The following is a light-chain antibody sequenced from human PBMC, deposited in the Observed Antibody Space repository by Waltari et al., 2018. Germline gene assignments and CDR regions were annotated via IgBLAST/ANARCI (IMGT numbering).Light chain of an antibody. CDR2: EGR. CDR3: CSYAGSSTFDVV. CDR1: SSDVGSYNL. V-gene: IGLV2-23*03. J-gene: IGLJ2*01. Sequence: QSALTQPASVSGSPGQSITISCPGTSSDVGSYNLVSWYQQHPGKAPKLMIYEGRKRPSGVSNRFSGSKSGNTASLTISGLQAEDEADYYCCSYAGSSTFDVVFGGGTKLTVL.